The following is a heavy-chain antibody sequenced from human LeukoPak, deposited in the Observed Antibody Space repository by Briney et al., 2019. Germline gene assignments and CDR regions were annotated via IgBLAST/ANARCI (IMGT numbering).Heavy chain of an antibody. Sequence: PGGSPRLSCAASGFTFSSYSMNWVRQAPGKGLEWVSSISSSSSYIYYADSVKGRFTISRDNAKNSLYLQMNSLRAEDTAVYYCATYYYGSGSYFRYWGQGTLVTVSS. J-gene: IGHJ4*02. CDR3: ATYYYGSGSYFRY. V-gene: IGHV3-21*01. CDR2: ISSSSSYI. D-gene: IGHD3-10*01. CDR1: GFTFSSYS.